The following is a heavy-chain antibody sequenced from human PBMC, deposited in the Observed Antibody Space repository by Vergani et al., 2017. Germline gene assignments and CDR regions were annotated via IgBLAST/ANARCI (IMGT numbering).Heavy chain of an antibody. Sequence: QVQLQESGPGLVKPSQTLSLTCTVSGCSISSGGYYWSWIRPHPGKGLGWIGYIYYSGSTYYNPSLRSLVTIAVDTSKNQFSLKVSSVTAAATVVYCCATAYSSSDPFDYWGQGTLVTVSS. V-gene: IGHV4-31*01. CDR2: IYYSGST. CDR1: GCSISSGGYY. CDR3: ATAYSSSDPFDY. D-gene: IGHD6-6*01. J-gene: IGHJ4*02.